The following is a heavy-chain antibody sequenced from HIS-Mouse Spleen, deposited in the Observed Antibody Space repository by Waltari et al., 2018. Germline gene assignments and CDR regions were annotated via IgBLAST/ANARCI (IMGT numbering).Heavy chain of an antibody. J-gene: IGHJ2*01. V-gene: IGHV4-39*07. CDR1: GGSFSTSSHY. Sequence: QLQLHESGPGLVKPSETLSLTCTVPGGSFSTSSHYWGRIRQPPGKGLEWIGSIYYSGSTYYNPSLKSRVTISVDTSKNQFSLKLSSVTAADTAVYYCAREIPYSSSWYDWYFDLWGRGNLVTVSS. CDR2: IYYSGST. CDR3: AREIPYSSSWYDWYFDL. D-gene: IGHD6-13*01.